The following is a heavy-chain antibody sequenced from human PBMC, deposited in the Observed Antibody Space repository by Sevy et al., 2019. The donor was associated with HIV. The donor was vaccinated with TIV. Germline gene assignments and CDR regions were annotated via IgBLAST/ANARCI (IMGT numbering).Heavy chain of an antibody. J-gene: IGHJ4*02. D-gene: IGHD3-9*01. V-gene: IGHV4-38-2*02. CDR1: GYSFGSIYY. Sequence: SETLSLICTVSGYSFGSIYYWGWIRQPPGKRLEWIGSVYHSGSTYYNPSLKSRVTISADTSKNRFSLKVTSVTAADTAVYYCARDLGLGIQFDYWGQGTLVTVSS. CDR2: VYHSGST. CDR3: ARDLGLGIQFDY.